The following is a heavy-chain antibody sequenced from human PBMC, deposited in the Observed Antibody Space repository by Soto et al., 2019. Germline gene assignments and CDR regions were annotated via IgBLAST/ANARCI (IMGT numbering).Heavy chain of an antibody. CDR2: IKSKTDGETT. V-gene: IGHV3-15*01. CDR1: GFTFSYAW. Sequence: PGGFLRLSCAASGFTFSYAWMSWVRQAPGKGLEWVGRIKSKTDGETTDYAAPVKGRFTISRDDSKNTLYLQMNSLKTEDTAVYYCTTEGPGYCSGGSCQAFDYWGPGTLVTVSS. CDR3: TTEGPGYCSGGSCQAFDY. D-gene: IGHD2-15*01. J-gene: IGHJ4*02.